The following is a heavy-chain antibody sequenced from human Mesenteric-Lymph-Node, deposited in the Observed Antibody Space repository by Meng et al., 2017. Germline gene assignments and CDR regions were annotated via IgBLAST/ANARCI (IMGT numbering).Heavy chain of an antibody. Sequence: GESLKTPCAASGFTFCDYYMTWIRQPPGQGLEWIASISPTGGSLYYADSVKGRFTISRDNAKNSLYLQMNSLRAEDTAVYYCARETAAGSDFDYWGQGTLVTVSS. D-gene: IGHD6-13*01. CDR3: ARETAAGSDFDY. J-gene: IGHJ4*02. CDR2: ISPTGGSL. V-gene: IGHV3-11*04. CDR1: GFTFCDYY.